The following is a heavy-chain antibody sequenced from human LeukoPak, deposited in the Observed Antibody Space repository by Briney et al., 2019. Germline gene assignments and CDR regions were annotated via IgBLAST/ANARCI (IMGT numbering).Heavy chain of an antibody. D-gene: IGHD3-10*01. CDR1: GFTFRSYA. CDR3: AREYYYGSGNYYNRIDY. CDR2: IRYDGSNK. Sequence: GGSLRLSCAASGFTFRSYAMHWVRQAPGKGLEWAASIRYDGSNKYHADSVKGRFTISRDNSKNTLYLQVNSLRPEDTAVYYCAREYYYGSGNYYNRIDYWGQGTLVTVSS. J-gene: IGHJ4*02. V-gene: IGHV3-30*02.